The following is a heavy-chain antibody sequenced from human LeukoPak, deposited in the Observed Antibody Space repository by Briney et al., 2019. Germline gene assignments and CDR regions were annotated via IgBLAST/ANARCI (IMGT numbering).Heavy chain of an antibody. CDR2: INHSGST. Sequence: SETLSLTCAVYGGSFSGYYWSWIRQPPGKGLEWIGEINHSGSTNYNPSLKSRVTISVDTSKNQFSLKLSSVTAADTAVYYCASSLGGGTYYFDYWGQGTLVTVSS. CDR1: GGSFSGYY. J-gene: IGHJ4*02. D-gene: IGHD3-16*01. V-gene: IGHV4-34*01. CDR3: ASSLGGGTYYFDY.